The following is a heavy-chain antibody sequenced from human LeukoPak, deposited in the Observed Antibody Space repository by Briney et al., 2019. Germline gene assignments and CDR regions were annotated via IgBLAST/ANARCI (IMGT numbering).Heavy chain of an antibody. J-gene: IGHJ4*02. CDR3: ASSNWNYYNY. Sequence: PGGPLRLSCAASGFTFSSYWMSWVRQAPGKGLEWVANIKQDGSEKYYVDSVEGRFTISRDNAKNSLYLQMNSLRAEDTAVYYCASSNWNYYNYWGQGTLVTVSS. V-gene: IGHV3-7*05. D-gene: IGHD1-20*01. CDR2: IKQDGSEK. CDR1: GFTFSSYW.